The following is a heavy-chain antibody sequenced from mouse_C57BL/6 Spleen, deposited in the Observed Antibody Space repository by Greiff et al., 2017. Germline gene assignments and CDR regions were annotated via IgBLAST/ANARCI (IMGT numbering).Heavy chain of an antibody. Sequence: VQLQQSGAELVRPGASVTLSCKASGYTFTDYEMHWVKQTPVHGLEWIGAIDPETGGTAYNQKFTGKAILTADKSSSTAYMELRSLTSEDSAVYYCTRSDCGSLGYFDYWGQGTTLTVSS. V-gene: IGHV1-15*01. CDR2: IDPETGGT. D-gene: IGHD1-1*01. CDR3: TRSDCGSLGYFDY. J-gene: IGHJ2*01. CDR1: GYTFTDYE.